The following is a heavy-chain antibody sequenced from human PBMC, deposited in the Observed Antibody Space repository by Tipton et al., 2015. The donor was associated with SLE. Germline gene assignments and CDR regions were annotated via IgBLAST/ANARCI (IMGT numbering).Heavy chain of an antibody. Sequence: TLSLTCTVSGGSISSYYWSWIRQPPGKGLEWIGSIYYSGSTYYNPSLKSRVTISVDTSKNQFSLKLSSVTAADTAVYYCARDPDSSAFDIWGQGTMVTVSS. CDR2: IYYSGST. V-gene: IGHV4-59*12. CDR3: ARDPDSSAFDI. CDR1: GGSISSYY. J-gene: IGHJ3*02. D-gene: IGHD2-15*01.